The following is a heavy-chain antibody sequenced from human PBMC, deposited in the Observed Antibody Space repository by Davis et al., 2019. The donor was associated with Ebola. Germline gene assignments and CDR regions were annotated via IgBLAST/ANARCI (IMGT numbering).Heavy chain of an antibody. V-gene: IGHV1-2*04. CDR1: GYTFTGYY. Sequence: ASVQVSCKASGYTFTGYYMHWVRQAPGQGLEWMGWINPNSGGTNYAQKFQGWVTMTRDTSISTAYMELSRLRSDDTAVYYCARSGCTNGVCSAHYYYYGMDVWGQGTTVTVSS. CDR2: INPNSGGT. D-gene: IGHD2-8*01. CDR3: ARSGCTNGVCSAHYYYYGMDV. J-gene: IGHJ6*02.